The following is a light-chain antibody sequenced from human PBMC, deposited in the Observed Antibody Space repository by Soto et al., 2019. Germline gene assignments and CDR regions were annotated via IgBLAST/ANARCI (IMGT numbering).Light chain of an antibody. J-gene: IGLJ3*02. V-gene: IGLV2-14*01. CDR2: DVS. Sequence: QSVLTQPASVSGSPGQSITISCTGTSSDVGGYNYVSWYQQHPGKAPKLMIYDVSNRPSGVSNRFSGSKSGNTASLTISGLQAEDEADYYCSSSTSSSTPAWVFGGGTKLTVL. CDR1: SSDVGGYNY. CDR3: SSSTSSSTPAWV.